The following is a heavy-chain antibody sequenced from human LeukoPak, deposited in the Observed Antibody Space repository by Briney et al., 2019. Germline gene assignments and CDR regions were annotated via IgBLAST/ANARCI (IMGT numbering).Heavy chain of an antibody. J-gene: IGHJ4*02. Sequence: GGSLRLSCAASGLTFSSYDMNWLRQAPGKGLVWVSYISSSGSTVYSADSVKGRFTISRDNAKNSLYMQMNSLRAEDTAVYYCASQPLWFGELFEDYWGQGTLVTVSS. CDR1: GLTFSSYD. D-gene: IGHD3-10*01. V-gene: IGHV3-48*03. CDR2: ISSSGSTV. CDR3: ASQPLWFGELFEDY.